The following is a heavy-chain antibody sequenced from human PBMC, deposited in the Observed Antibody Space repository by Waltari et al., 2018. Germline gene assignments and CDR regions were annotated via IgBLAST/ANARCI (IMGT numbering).Heavy chain of an antibody. CDR3: VRSKAGAGNFDY. Sequence: EVQLLESGGGLVQPGGSLRLSCAASGFIFSDHYMDWIRQAPGKGLEWVARTRDKANGHTTEYVASVKGRFTVSRDDSKNSLYLQMNSLKTEDTALYYCVRSKAGAGNFDYWGQGTLVTVSS. D-gene: IGHD1-26*01. CDR2: TRDKANGHTT. CDR1: GFIFSDHY. J-gene: IGHJ4*02. V-gene: IGHV3-72*01.